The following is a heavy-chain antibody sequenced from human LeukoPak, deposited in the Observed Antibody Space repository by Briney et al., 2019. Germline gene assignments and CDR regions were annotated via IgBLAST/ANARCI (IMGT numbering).Heavy chain of an antibody. CDR2: IYSGGST. CDR1: GFTVSSNY. V-gene: IGHV3-53*01. J-gene: IGHJ6*02. CDR3: ARDFSDYGMDV. Sequence: GGSLRLSCAASGFTVSSNYMSWVRQAPGKGLEWVSVIYSGGSTYYADSVKGRFTISRDNSKNTLYLQMNSLRAENTAVYYCARDFSDYGMDVWGQGTTVTVSS.